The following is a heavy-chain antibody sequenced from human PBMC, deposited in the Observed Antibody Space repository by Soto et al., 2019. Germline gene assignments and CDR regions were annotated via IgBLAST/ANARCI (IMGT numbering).Heavy chain of an antibody. J-gene: IGHJ6*02. CDR3: ARETKDYCSGGSCYSYYYYGMDV. CDR1: GGSISSYY. CDR2: IYTSGST. V-gene: IGHV4-4*07. D-gene: IGHD2-15*01. Sequence: SETLSLTCTVSGGSISSYYWSWIRQPAGKGLEWIGRIYTSGSTNYNPSLKSRVTMSVDTSKNQFSLKLGSVTAADTAVYYCARETKDYCSGGSCYSYYYYGMDVWGQGTTVTVSS.